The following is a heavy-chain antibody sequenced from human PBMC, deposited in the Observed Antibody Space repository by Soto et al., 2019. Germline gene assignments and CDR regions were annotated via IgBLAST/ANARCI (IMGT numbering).Heavy chain of an antibody. J-gene: IGHJ5*02. Sequence: SETLSLSCTVSGGSISSYYWSWIRQPPGKGLEWIGYIYYSGSTNYNPSLKSRVTISVDTSKNQFSLKLSSVTAADTAVYYCARLRPYSSSWYWFDPWGQGTLVTVS. CDR2: IYYSGST. CDR3: ARLRPYSSSWYWFDP. CDR1: GGSISSYY. V-gene: IGHV4-59*08. D-gene: IGHD6-13*01.